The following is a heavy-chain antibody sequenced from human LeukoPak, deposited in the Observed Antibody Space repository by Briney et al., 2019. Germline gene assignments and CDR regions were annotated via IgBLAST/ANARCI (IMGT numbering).Heavy chain of an antibody. Sequence: KPSETLSLTCTVSGGSISSSSYYWGWIRQPPGKGLEWIGSIYYSGSTYYNPSLKSRVTISVDTSKNQFSLKLSSVTAADTAVYYCARRSSGSPFDYWGQGTLVTVSS. CDR2: IYYSGST. J-gene: IGHJ4*02. D-gene: IGHD1-26*01. CDR3: ARRSSGSPFDY. CDR1: GGSISSSSYY. V-gene: IGHV4-39*01.